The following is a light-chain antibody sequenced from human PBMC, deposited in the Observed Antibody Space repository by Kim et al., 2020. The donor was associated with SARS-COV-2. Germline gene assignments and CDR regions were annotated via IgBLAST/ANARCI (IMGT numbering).Light chain of an antibody. CDR3: VADHGSGSNFVCV. CDR1: SGYSNYK. J-gene: IGLJ3*02. CDR2: VGTGGIVG. Sequence: ELTQPPSASASLGASVTLTCTLSSGYSNYKVDWYQQRPGKGPRFVMRVGTGGIVGSKGDGIPDRFSVLGSGLNRYLTIKNIQEEDESDYHCVADHGSGSNFVCVFGGGTQLTVL. V-gene: IGLV9-49*01.